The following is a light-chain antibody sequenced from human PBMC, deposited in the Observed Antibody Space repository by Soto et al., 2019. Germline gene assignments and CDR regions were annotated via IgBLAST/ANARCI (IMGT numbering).Light chain of an antibody. V-gene: IGLV1-47*01. J-gene: IGLJ1*01. CDR1: SSNIGSNY. CDR2: RNN. Sequence: QTVVTQPPSASGTPGQRVTISCSGSSSNIGSNYVYWYQQLPGTAPKLLIYRNNQRHPGVPDRFSGSKSGTSASLAISGLRSEDEADYYCAAWDDSLSVYVFGTGTKLTVL. CDR3: AAWDDSLSVYV.